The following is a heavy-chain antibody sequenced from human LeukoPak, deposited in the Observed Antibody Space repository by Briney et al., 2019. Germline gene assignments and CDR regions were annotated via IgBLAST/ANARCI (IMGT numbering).Heavy chain of an antibody. D-gene: IGHD6-25*01. CDR2: INPNSGGV. CDR1: GYTFTRHY. J-gene: IGHJ1*01. CDR3: ATRSHSTGAEYFQH. V-gene: IGHV1-2*02. Sequence: GASVKVSCQASGYTFTRHYMHWVRQAPGQGLEWMGWINPNSGGVNYAQKFQGRVTMTRDTSISTAYMELSRLRSDDTAVYYCATRSHSTGAEYFQHWGQGTLVTVSS.